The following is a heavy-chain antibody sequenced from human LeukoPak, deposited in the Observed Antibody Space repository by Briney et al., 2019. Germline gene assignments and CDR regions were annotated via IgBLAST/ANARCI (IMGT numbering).Heavy chain of an antibody. CDR2: IKSKTDGGTT. CDR1: GFTFSNAW. V-gene: IGHV3-15*01. D-gene: IGHD6-13*01. Sequence: GGSLRLSCAASGFTFSNAWMSWVRQAPGKGQEWVGRIKSKTDGGTTDYAAPVKGRFTISRDDSKNTLYLQMNSLKTEDTAVYYCTTEGRTWSSSWLDYWGQGTLVTVSS. CDR3: TTEGRTWSSSWLDY. J-gene: IGHJ4*02.